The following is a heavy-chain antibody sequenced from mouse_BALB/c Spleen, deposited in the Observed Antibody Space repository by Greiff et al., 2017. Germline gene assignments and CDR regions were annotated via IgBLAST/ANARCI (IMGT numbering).Heavy chain of an antibody. CDR3: ARFPYFDY. CDR2: INPSTGYT. J-gene: IGHJ2*01. V-gene: IGHV1-7*01. CDR1: GYTFTSYW. Sequence: QVQLQQSGAELAKPGASVKMSCKASGYTFTSYWMHWVKQRPGQGLEWIGYINPSTGYTEYNQKFKDKATLTADKSSSTAYMQLSSLTSEDSAVYYCARFPYFDYWGQGTTLTVSS.